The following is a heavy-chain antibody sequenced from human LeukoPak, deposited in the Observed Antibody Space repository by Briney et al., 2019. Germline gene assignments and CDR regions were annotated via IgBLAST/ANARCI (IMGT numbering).Heavy chain of an antibody. V-gene: IGHV4-59*01. CDR1: GGSISSYY. CDR3: ASLLSSSDDHDY. D-gene: IGHD6-6*01. Sequence: SETLSLTCTVSGGSISSYYWSWIRQPPGKGLEWIGYIYYSGCTNYNPSLKSRVTISVDTSKNQFSLKLSSVTAADTAVYYCASLLSSSDDHDYWGQGTLVTVSS. CDR2: IYYSGCT. J-gene: IGHJ4*02.